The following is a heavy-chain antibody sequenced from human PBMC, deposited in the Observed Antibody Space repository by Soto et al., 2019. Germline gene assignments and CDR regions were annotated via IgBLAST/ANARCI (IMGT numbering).Heavy chain of an antibody. Sequence: QVQLVQSGAEVKKPGASVKVSCKASGYTFTSYAMHWVRQAPGQRLEWMGWINAGNGNTKYSQKFQGRVTITRDTSASKAYMELSSLRSEDTAVYYCARYCSGGSCSLDYWGQGTLVTVSS. CDR2: INAGNGNT. V-gene: IGHV1-3*01. D-gene: IGHD2-15*01. CDR1: GYTFTSYA. J-gene: IGHJ4*02. CDR3: ARYCSGGSCSLDY.